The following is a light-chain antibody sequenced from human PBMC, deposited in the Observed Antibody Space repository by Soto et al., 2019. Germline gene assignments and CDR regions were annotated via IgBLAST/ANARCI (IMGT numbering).Light chain of an antibody. CDR1: QSVSNS. Sequence: EIVLTQSPGTLSLSPGERATLSCRASQSVSNSLAWYQQKPGQPPRLLIYDVSNRATGIPARFSGSGSGTDFTLTITSLEPEDFAVYLCHQRYNWPRVTLGQGTRLEIK. CDR3: HQRYNWPRVT. CDR2: DVS. J-gene: IGKJ5*01. V-gene: IGKV3-11*01.